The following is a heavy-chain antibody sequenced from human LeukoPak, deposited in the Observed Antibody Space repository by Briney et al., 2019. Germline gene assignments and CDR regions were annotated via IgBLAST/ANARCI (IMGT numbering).Heavy chain of an antibody. CDR2: IYTSGST. D-gene: IGHD6-25*01. J-gene: IGHJ4*02. Sequence: SETLSLTCTVSDGSLSSYYWSWIRQPAGKGLEWIGRIYTSGSTSYNPSLKSRVTMSVDTSKKQFSLKLSSVTAADTAVYYCARDTISGHFDYWGQGTLVTVSS. CDR3: ARDTISGHFDY. V-gene: IGHV4-4*07. CDR1: DGSLSSYY.